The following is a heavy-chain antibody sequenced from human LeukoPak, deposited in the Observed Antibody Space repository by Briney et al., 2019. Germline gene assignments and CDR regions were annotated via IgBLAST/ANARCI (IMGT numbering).Heavy chain of an antibody. CDR3: ARGQLPTFDY. V-gene: IGHV3-21*01. CDR1: GFTFTRYS. J-gene: IGHJ4*02. D-gene: IGHD2-2*01. CDR2: ISSSSNYI. Sequence: GGSLRLSCAVSGFTFTRYSINWVRQAPGKGLEWVSSISSSSNYIYYADSLKGRFTISRDNAKNSLYLQVNRLRAEDTAVYFCARGQLPTFDYWGQGTLVSVSS.